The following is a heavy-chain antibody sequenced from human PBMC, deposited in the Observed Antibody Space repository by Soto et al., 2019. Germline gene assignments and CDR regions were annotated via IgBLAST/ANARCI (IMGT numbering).Heavy chain of an antibody. CDR3: ASFITIFGVVINYFDY. CDR2: IYYSGST. D-gene: IGHD3-3*01. Sequence: ETLSLTCTVSGGSISSSSYYWGWIRQPPGKGLEWIGSIYYSGSTYYNPSLKSRVTISVDTSKNQFSLKLSSVTAADTAVYYCASFITIFGVVINYFDYWGQGTLVTVSS. J-gene: IGHJ4*02. CDR1: GGSISSSSYY. V-gene: IGHV4-39*01.